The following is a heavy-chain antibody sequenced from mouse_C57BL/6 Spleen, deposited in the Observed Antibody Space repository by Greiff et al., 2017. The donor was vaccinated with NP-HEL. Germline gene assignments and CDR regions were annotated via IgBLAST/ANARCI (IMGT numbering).Heavy chain of an antibody. D-gene: IGHD3-2*02. J-gene: IGHJ4*01. CDR1: GYTFTSSW. V-gene: IGHV1-59*01. CDR3: ASRRQLRLRNDAMDY. Sequence: QVQLQQPGAELVRPGPSVKLSCKASGYTFTSSWMHWVKQRPGQGLEWIGVIDPSDSYTNYNQKFKGKATLTVDTSSSTAYMQLSSLTSEDSAVYYCASRRQLRLRNDAMDYWGQGTSVTVSS. CDR2: IDPSDSYT.